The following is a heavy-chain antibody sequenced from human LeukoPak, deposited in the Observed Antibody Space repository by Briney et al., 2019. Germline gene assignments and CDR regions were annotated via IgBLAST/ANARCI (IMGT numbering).Heavy chain of an antibody. CDR1: GYTLTDYG. D-gene: IGHD3-22*01. J-gene: IGHJ4*02. Sequence: ASVKVSCKASGYTLTDYGVTWVRQAPGQGLEWLGWIYTYNGNTNYAQKLQGRLTMTTDTSTSTVYMELRSLRSDDTAVYYCARYPYYYDSSGSTYTSYYFDYWGQGTLVTVSS. V-gene: IGHV1-18*01. CDR2: IYTYNGNT. CDR3: ARYPYYYDSSGSTYTSYYFDY.